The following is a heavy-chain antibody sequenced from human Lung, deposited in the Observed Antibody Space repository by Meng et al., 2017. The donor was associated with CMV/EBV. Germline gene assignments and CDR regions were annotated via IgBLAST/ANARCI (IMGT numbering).Heavy chain of an antibody. J-gene: IGHJ4*02. Sequence: GGSLRLXCKTSGYPFSTHSVIWVRQAPGRGLAWMAWIRTFNGDSTYAQNFEGRVTVTTDTSTNTAYLELRGLTTDDTATYYCVRGEGKDYFDYWGQGTLVTVSS. CDR2: IRTFNGDS. V-gene: IGHV1-18*04. CDR1: GYPFSTHS. CDR3: VRGEGKDYFDY.